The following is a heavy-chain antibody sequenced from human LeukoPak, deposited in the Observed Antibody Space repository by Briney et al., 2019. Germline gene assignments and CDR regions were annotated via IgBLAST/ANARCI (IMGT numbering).Heavy chain of an antibody. CDR1: GYTFTSYD. Sequence: GESLKISCKGSGYTFTSYDINWVRQATGQGLEWMGWMNPNSGDTGYAQKFQGRVTITRNTSISTAYMELSSLRSEDTAVYYCARGHCSSTSCSNYNYYYMDVWGKGTTVTVSS. D-gene: IGHD2-2*01. CDR3: ARGHCSSTSCSNYNYYYMDV. V-gene: IGHV1-8*03. CDR2: MNPNSGDT. J-gene: IGHJ6*03.